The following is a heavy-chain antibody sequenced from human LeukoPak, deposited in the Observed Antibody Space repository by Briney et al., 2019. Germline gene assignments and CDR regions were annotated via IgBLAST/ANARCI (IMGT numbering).Heavy chain of an antibody. D-gene: IGHD2-15*01. CDR1: GFTFSSHW. CDR3: ARVAWDAFDI. J-gene: IGHJ3*02. Sequence: GGSLRLSCAASGFTFSSHWMHWVRQAPGKGLVWVSRINSDGTGTTYADSVKGRFTISRDNAKNTLYLQMNSLRAEDTAVYYCARVAWDAFDIWGQGTMVTVSS. V-gene: IGHV3-74*01. CDR2: INSDGTGT.